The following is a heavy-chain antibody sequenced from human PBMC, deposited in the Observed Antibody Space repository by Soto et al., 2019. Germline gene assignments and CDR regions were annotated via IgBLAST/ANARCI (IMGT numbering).Heavy chain of an antibody. V-gene: IGHV3-15*05. CDR3: TTVIPKGKWELGT. CDR2: IKSKTDGGAT. CDR1: GFTFSNAW. Sequence: LRLSCAASGFTFSNAWMSWVRQAPGKGLEWVGRIKSKTDGGATDYAGPVKGRFTFSRDDSKKTLYVQMNSLKTEDTAVYYCTTVIPKGKWELGTWGQGTLVTVSS. J-gene: IGHJ5*02. D-gene: IGHD1-26*01.